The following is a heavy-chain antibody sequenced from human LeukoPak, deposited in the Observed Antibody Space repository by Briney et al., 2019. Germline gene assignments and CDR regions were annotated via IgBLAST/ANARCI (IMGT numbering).Heavy chain of an antibody. Sequence: SETLSLTCTVSGGSISSYCWSWIRQPPGKGLEWIGYIYYSGSTNYNPSLKSRVTISVDTSKNQFSLKLSSVTAADTAVYYCARGAYDILTGYYSGNWFDPWGQGTLVTVSS. V-gene: IGHV4-59*01. CDR1: GGSISSYC. CDR3: ARGAYDILTGYYSGNWFDP. J-gene: IGHJ5*02. D-gene: IGHD3-9*01. CDR2: IYYSGST.